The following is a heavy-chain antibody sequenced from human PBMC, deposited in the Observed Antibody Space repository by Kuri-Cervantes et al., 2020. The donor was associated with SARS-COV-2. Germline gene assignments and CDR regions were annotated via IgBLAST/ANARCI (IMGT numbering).Heavy chain of an antibody. J-gene: IGHJ6*02. CDR3: ARGSPTAYYYYGMDV. Sequence: ASVKVSCKASGYTFTSYDINWVRQATGQGLEWMGGIIPIFGTANYAQKFQGRVTITADKSTSTAYMELSSLRSEDTAVYYCARGSPTAYYYYGMDVWGQGTTVTVSS. D-gene: IGHD4-11*01. V-gene: IGHV1-69*06. CDR1: GYTFTSYD. CDR2: IIPIFGTA.